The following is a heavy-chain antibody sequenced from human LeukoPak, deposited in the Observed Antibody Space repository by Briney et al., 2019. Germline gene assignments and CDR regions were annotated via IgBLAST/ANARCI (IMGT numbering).Heavy chain of an antibody. D-gene: IGHD3-16*01. V-gene: IGHV3-30*04. Sequence: PGGSLRLSCAASGFTFSSYAMHWVRQAPGKGLEWVAVISYDGGNKYYADSVKGRFTISRDNSKNTLYLQMNSLRAEDTAVYYCAREGERGPFDYRGQGTLVTVSS. CDR2: ISYDGGNK. CDR3: AREGERGPFDY. CDR1: GFTFSSYA. J-gene: IGHJ4*02.